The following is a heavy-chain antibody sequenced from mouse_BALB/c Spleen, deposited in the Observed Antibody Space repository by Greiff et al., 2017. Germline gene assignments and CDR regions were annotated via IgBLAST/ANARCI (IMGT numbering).Heavy chain of an antibody. CDR2: ISSGGGST. D-gene: IGHD4-1*01. CDR3: ARRGNWDYFDY. CDR1: GFAFSSYD. V-gene: IGHV5-12-1*01. Sequence: EVKLVESGGGLVKPGGSLKLSCAASGFAFSSYDMSWVRQTPEKRLEWVAYISSGGGSTYYPDTVKGRFTISRDNAKNTLYLQMSSLKSEDTAMYYCARRGNWDYFDYWGQGTTLTVSS. J-gene: IGHJ2*01.